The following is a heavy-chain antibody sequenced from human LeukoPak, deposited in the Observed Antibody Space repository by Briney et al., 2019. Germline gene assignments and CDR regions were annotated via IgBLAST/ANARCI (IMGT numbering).Heavy chain of an antibody. D-gene: IGHD3-10*01. J-gene: IGHJ6*03. CDR2: IKQDGSEK. CDR3: ARGGARYYYIDV. CDR1: GFDFSSYW. Sequence: GGSLRLSCAASGFDFSSYWMSWVRQAPGKGLEWVANIKQDGSEKDYVDSVKGRFTISRDNAKNSLYPQMNSLRAEDTAVYYCARGGARYYYIDVWGKGTTVTVSS. V-gene: IGHV3-7*01.